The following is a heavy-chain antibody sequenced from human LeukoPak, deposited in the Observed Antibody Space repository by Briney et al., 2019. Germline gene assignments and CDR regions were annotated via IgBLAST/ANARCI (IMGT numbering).Heavy chain of an antibody. D-gene: IGHD1-26*01. J-gene: IGHJ3*02. CDR2: IYSGGST. CDR3: ARASAHSAFNAFDI. V-gene: IGHV3-53*01. Sequence: PGGSLRLSCAASGFNVSSNYMSWVRQGPGKGLGWVSVIYSGGSTYYADSVKGRFTISRDNSKNTLYLQMNSLRAEDTAVYYCARASAHSAFNAFDIWGQGTMVTVSS. CDR1: GFNVSSNY.